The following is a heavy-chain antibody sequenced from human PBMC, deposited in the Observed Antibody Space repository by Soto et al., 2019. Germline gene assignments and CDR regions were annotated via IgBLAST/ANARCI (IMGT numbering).Heavy chain of an antibody. D-gene: IGHD4-17*01. CDR3: ARSGDDYGDYSPFDY. V-gene: IGHV1-69*01. J-gene: IGHJ4*02. CDR1: GGTFSSYA. Sequence: QVQLVQSGAEVKKPGSSVKVSCKASGGTFSSYAISWVRQAPGQGLEWMGGIIPIFGTANYAQKFQGRVTITADESTSTAYMEPSSLRSEDTVVYYCARSGDDYGDYSPFDYWGQGTLVTVSS. CDR2: IIPIFGTA.